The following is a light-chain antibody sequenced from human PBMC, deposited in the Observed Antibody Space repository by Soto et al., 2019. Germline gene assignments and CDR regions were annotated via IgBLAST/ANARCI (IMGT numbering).Light chain of an antibody. CDR1: QSISSSY. J-gene: IGKJ2*01. Sequence: EIVLTQSPGTLSLSPGERATLSCRASQSISSSYLAWYQQKPGQAPRLLIYGASSRATGIPDRFSGSGSGTDFTLTISRLEPEDFAVYYCQQYCCSPPYTFGQGTKLEIK. CDR3: QQYCCSPPYT. V-gene: IGKV3-20*01. CDR2: GAS.